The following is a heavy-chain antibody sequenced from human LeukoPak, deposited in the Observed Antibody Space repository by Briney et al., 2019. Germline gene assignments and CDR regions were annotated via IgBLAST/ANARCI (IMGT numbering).Heavy chain of an antibody. CDR2: IYYSGST. J-gene: IGHJ3*02. CDR3: ARGGAPQYYYDSSGYYYGAFGI. D-gene: IGHD3-22*01. V-gene: IGHV4-59*01. CDR1: GGSISSYY. Sequence: PSETLSLTCTVSGGSISSYYWSWIRQPPGKGLEWIGYIYYSGSTNYNPSLKSRVTISVDTSKNQFSLKLSSVTAADTAVYYCARGGAPQYYYDSSGYYYGAFGIWGQGTMVTVSS.